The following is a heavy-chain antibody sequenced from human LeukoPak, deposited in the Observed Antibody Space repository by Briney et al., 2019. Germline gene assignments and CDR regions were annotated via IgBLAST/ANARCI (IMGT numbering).Heavy chain of an antibody. Sequence: SQTLSLTCAISGDSVSSNSAAWNWIRQSPSRGLEWLGRTYYRSKWYNDYAVSVKSRITINPDTSKNQFSLQLNSVTPEDTAVYYCARAVAASVFYYYYYMDVWGKGTTVTVSS. CDR3: ARAVAASVFYYYYYMDV. D-gene: IGHD6-19*01. CDR1: GDSVSSNSAA. V-gene: IGHV6-1*01. J-gene: IGHJ6*03. CDR2: TYYRSKWYN.